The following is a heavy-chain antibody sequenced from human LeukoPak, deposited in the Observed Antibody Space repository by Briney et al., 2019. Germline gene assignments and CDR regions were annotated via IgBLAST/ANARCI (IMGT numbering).Heavy chain of an antibody. CDR1: GFTFNIFP. Sequence: GGSLRLSCSASGFTFNIFPMHWVRQAPGKGLEYVSAISSNGDSTYYADSVKGRFTISRDNSRNTLSLQMSSLRSDDTAVYYCARDTSTWNAWLDPWGQGTLVTVSS. D-gene: IGHD1-1*01. CDR2: ISSNGDST. CDR3: ARDTSTWNAWLDP. V-gene: IGHV3-64D*06. J-gene: IGHJ5*02.